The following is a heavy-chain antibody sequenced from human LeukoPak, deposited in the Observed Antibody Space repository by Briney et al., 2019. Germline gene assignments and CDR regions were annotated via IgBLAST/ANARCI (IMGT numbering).Heavy chain of an antibody. Sequence: SETLSLTCTVSGGSISSSSYYWGWIRQPPGKGLEWIVSIYYSGSTYYNPSLKSRVTISVDTSKNQFSLRLSSVTAADTAVYYCARHGGRITIFGVVYDAFDIWGQGTMVTVSS. CDR1: GGSISSSSYY. D-gene: IGHD3-3*01. V-gene: IGHV4-39*01. J-gene: IGHJ3*02. CDR3: ARHGGRITIFGVVYDAFDI. CDR2: IYYSGST.